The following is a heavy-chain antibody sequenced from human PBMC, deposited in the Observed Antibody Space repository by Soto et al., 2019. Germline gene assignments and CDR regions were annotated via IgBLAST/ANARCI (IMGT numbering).Heavy chain of an antibody. J-gene: IGHJ3*02. D-gene: IGHD3-3*01. V-gene: IGHV1-2*02. CDR3: ASGGGVGVAGSAAFDM. CDR2: INPATGAA. CDR1: GYPVTAYY. Sequence: QLHLVQSGAVVKKPGASVTVSCSASGYPVTAYYMHWVRQAPGRGLEWMGGINPATGAAKYTQTFQGRATMTRDTSTSTVFMELSGLTSEDTAVFYCASGGGVGVAGSAAFDMWGQGTLVTVSS.